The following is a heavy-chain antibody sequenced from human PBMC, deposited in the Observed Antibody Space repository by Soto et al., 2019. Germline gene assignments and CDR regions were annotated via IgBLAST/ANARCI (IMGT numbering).Heavy chain of an antibody. J-gene: IGHJ4*02. CDR3: ARADYRDAFDY. CDR2: INSDGSST. Sequence: HPGGSLRLSCAASGFTFSSYWMHWVRQAPGKGLVWVSRINSDGSSTSYADSVKGRFTISRDNAKNTLYLQMNSLRAEDTAVYYCARADYRDAFDYWGQGTLVTVSS. V-gene: IGHV3-74*01. CDR1: GFTFSSYW. D-gene: IGHD3-10*01.